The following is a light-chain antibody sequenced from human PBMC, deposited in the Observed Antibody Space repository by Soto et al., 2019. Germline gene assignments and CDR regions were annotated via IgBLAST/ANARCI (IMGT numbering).Light chain of an antibody. J-gene: IGLJ2*01. Sequence: QSVLTQPPSVSAAPGQKVTISCSGSSSNIGNNYVSWYQQLPGTAPKLLIYENNKRPSGIPDRFSGSKSGTSATLGITGLQTGDEADYYCRTWDSSLRVFGGGTKVTVL. CDR3: RTWDSSLRV. CDR2: ENN. V-gene: IGLV1-51*02. CDR1: SSNIGNNY.